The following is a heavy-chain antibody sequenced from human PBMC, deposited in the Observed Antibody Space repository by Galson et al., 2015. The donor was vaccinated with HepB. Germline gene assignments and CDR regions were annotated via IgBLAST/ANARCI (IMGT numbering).Heavy chain of an antibody. CDR2: ISGYNGNT. V-gene: IGHV1-18*01. CDR3: ATARYSTSPPDN. J-gene: IGHJ4*02. Sequence: QSGAEVKKPGASVKVSCKASGYTFTKFGISWVRQAPGQGLEWMAWISGYNGNTNYQQKFQGRVTMTTDTSTSTAYMELRSLTSDDTAVYYCATARYSTSPPDNWGQGTLVTVSS. CDR1: GYTFTKFG. D-gene: IGHD6-6*01.